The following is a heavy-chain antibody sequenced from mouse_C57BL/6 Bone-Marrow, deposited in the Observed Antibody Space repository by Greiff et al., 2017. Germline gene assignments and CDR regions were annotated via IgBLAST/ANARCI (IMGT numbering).Heavy chain of an antibody. V-gene: IGHV1-72*01. J-gene: IGHJ3*01. D-gene: IGHD1-1*01. CDR1: GYTFTSYW. CDR3: ARHYYYGSSYPAWFAY. Sequence: VKLVESGAELVKPGASVKLSCKASGYTFTSYWMHWVKQRPGRGLEWIGWIDPNSGGTKYNEKFKSKATLTVDKPSSTAYMQLSSLTSEDSAVYYCARHYYYGSSYPAWFAYWGQGTLVTVSA. CDR2: IDPNSGGT.